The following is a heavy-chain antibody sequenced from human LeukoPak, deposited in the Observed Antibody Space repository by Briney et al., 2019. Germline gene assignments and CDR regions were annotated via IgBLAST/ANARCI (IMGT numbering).Heavy chain of an antibody. CDR1: GFTFSSYS. Sequence: GGSLRLSCAASGFTFSSYSMNWVRQAPGKGLEWVSSISSSSSYIYYADSVKGRFTISRDNAKNSLYLQMSSLRAEDTAVYYCARDPTSHGSGTSYWGQGTLVTVSS. CDR2: ISSSSSYI. D-gene: IGHD3-10*01. V-gene: IGHV3-21*01. CDR3: ARDPTSHGSGTSY. J-gene: IGHJ4*02.